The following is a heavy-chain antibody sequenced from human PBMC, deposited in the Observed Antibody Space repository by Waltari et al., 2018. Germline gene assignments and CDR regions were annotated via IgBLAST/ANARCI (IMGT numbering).Heavy chain of an antibody. CDR2: IDPSDSYT. CDR3: ARQGRNVVVTAYYYNGLDV. V-gene: IGHV5-10-1*03. Sequence: EVQLVQSGAEVKKSGESLRISCLASGYKFTDYCNTWVRQMPGKGLEWMGRIDPSDSYTNDSPSFQGHVTISVDKSNSTAFLQWSSLKAPDTAMYYCARQGRNVVVTAYYYNGLDVWGQGTTVTVSS. D-gene: IGHD2-21*02. J-gene: IGHJ6*02. CDR1: GYKFTDYC.